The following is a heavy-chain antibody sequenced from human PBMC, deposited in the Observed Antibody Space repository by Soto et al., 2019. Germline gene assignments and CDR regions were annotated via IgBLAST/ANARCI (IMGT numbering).Heavy chain of an antibody. V-gene: IGHV1-69*08. CDR2: IIPILGIA. CDR1: GGTFSSYT. J-gene: IGHJ4*02. D-gene: IGHD6-19*01. Sequence: QVQLVQSGAEVKKPGSSVKVSCKASGGTFSSYTISWVRQAPGQGLEWMGRIIPILGIANYAQKFQGRVTITADKSTSPAYMELSSLRSEDTAVYYCARDSSSGWFGEDYWGQGTLVTVSS. CDR3: ARDSSSGWFGEDY.